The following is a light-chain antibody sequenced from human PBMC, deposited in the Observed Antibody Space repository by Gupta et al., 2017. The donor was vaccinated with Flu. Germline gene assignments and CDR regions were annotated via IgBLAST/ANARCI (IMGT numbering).Light chain of an antibody. CDR3: AAWDDSLNGVI. CDR2: SNN. Sequence: SSNIGSNTVNWYQQLPRTAPKLLIHSNNQRPSGVPDRFSGSTSGTSASLAISGLQSEDEADYYCAAWDDSLNGVIFGGGTKLTVL. V-gene: IGLV1-44*01. CDR1: SSNIGSNT. J-gene: IGLJ2*01.